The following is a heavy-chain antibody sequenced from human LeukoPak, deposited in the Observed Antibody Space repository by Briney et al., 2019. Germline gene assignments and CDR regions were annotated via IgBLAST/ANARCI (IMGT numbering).Heavy chain of an antibody. Sequence: PGGSLRLSCAASGFTFDDYAMHWVRQAPGKGLEWVSGISWNSGSIGYADSVKGRFTISRDNAKNSLYFQMNSLRVEDTAVYYCAKEGRSLQTYWGQGTLVTVSS. CDR1: GFTFDDYA. V-gene: IGHV3-9*01. CDR2: ISWNSGSI. D-gene: IGHD5-24*01. CDR3: AKEGRSLQTY. J-gene: IGHJ4*02.